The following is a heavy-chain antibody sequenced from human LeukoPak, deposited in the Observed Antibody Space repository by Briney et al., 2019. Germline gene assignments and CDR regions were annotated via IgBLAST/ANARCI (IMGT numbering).Heavy chain of an antibody. CDR1: GYTFTAYY. CDR3: TRADSGSDFDF. Sequence: GASVKVSCKASGYTFTAYYLHWVRQAPGQRLEWMGWINPNSGGRNYAQEFQGRVTMTRDTSISTAYMELSRLRSDDTAVFYCTRADSGSDFDFWGQGTLVTVSS. V-gene: IGHV1-2*02. CDR2: INPNSGGR. D-gene: IGHD3-10*01. J-gene: IGHJ4*02.